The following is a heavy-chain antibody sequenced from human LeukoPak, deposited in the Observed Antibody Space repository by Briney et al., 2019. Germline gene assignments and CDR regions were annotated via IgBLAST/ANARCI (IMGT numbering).Heavy chain of an antibody. D-gene: IGHD5-12*01. V-gene: IGHV3-48*04. CDR1: GFTFSSYN. J-gene: IGHJ4*02. CDR3: AKDSGSSGYDSFDY. Sequence: SGGSLRLSCAASGFTFSSYNMNWVRQAPGKGLEWVSYISSSSRTIYYADSVKGRFTISRDNAKNSLSLQMNSLRAEDTAVYYCAKDSGSSGYDSFDYWGQGTLVTVSS. CDR2: ISSSSRTI.